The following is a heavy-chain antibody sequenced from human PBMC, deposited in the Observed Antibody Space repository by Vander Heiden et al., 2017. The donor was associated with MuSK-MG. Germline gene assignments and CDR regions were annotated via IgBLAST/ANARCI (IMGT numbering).Heavy chain of an antibody. Sequence: QVQLQESGPGLVKPSGTLSLTCAVSGGSIRSSNWWSWVRQPPGKGLEWIGEIYHSGSTNYNPSLKSRVTISVDKSKNQFSLKLSSVTAADTAVYYCARDLGNYGSGSYYNGMDYWGQGTLVTVSS. J-gene: IGHJ4*02. CDR1: GGSIRSSNW. CDR2: IYHSGST. CDR3: ARDLGNYGSGSYYNGMDY. V-gene: IGHV4-4*02. D-gene: IGHD3-10*01.